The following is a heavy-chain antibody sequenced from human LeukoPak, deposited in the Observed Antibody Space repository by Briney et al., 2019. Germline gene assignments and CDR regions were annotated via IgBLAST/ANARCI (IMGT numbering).Heavy chain of an antibody. Sequence: GVSLRLSCAVSGLSFSNYWMHWVRQAPGKGLVWVARTNLHGTAVDYADPVKGRFTISRDNSKNMLFLQMNSLRVEDTAVYYCASAYTYVRLGDHWGQGTLVTVSS. D-gene: IGHD3-10*02. V-gene: IGHV3-74*01. CDR1: GLSFSNYW. CDR3: ASAYTYVRLGDH. CDR2: TNLHGTAV. J-gene: IGHJ4*02.